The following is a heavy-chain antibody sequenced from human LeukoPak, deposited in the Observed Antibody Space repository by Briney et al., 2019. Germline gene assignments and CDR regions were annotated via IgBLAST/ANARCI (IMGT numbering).Heavy chain of an antibody. J-gene: IGHJ4*02. CDR3: ARVRNYDFWSGYYTFDY. CDR2: IYYSGST. Sequence: PSETLSLTCTVSGGSISSYYWSWIRQPPGKGLEWIGYIYYSGSTNYNPSLKSRVTISVDTSKNQFSLKLSSVTAADTAVYYCARVRNYDFWSGYYTFDYWGQGTLVTVSS. D-gene: IGHD3-3*01. V-gene: IGHV4-59*01. CDR1: GGSISSYY.